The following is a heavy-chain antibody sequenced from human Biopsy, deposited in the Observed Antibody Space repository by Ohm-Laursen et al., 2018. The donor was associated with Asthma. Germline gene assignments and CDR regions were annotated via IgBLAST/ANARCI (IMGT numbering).Heavy chain of an antibody. V-gene: IGHV4-39*01. CDR1: GGYMRSGNYY. CDR3: VRGSSSWHHGPFHYYCGLDV. J-gene: IGHJ6*02. Sequence: SDTLSLTCGLSSGSGGYMRSGNYYWGWIRQPPGKGLEWIGSIYYSGTTYYNPSLESRVPVSANTTKNQFSLKLTSVTAADTAVYYCVRGSSSWHHGPFHYYCGLDVWGQGTTATVSS. CDR2: IYYSGTT. D-gene: IGHD6-13*01.